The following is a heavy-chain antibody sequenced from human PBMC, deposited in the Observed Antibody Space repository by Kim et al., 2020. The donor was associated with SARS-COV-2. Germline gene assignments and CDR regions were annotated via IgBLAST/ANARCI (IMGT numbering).Heavy chain of an antibody. J-gene: IGHJ6*02. Sequence: SQTLSLTCAISGDSVSSNSAAWNWIRQSPSRGLEWLGRTYYRSKWYNDYAVSVKSRITINPDTSKNQFSLQLNSVTPEDTAVYYCAREQGENYDILTGYYYPYYYYGMDVWGQGTTVTVSS. V-gene: IGHV6-1*01. D-gene: IGHD3-9*01. CDR3: AREQGENYDILTGYYYPYYYYGMDV. CDR2: TYYRSKWYN. CDR1: GDSVSSNSAA.